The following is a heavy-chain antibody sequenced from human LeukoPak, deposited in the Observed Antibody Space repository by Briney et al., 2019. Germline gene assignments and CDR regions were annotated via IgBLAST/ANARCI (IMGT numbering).Heavy chain of an antibody. CDR3: AKAIVLVISGNAFDI. Sequence: PGGSLRLSCAASGFTFSSYAMSWVRQAPGKGLEWVSAISGSGGSTYYADSVKGRFTISRDNSKNTLYLQMNSLRAEDTALYYCAKAIVLVISGNAFDIWGQGTMVTVSS. CDR1: GFTFSSYA. J-gene: IGHJ3*02. D-gene: IGHD3-22*01. CDR2: ISGSGGST. V-gene: IGHV3-23*01.